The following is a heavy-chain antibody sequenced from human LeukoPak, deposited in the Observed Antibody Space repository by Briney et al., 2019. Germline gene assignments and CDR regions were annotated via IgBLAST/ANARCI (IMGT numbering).Heavy chain of an antibody. D-gene: IGHD4-17*01. J-gene: IGHJ4*02. CDR3: ARAVSTALDY. Sequence: GGSLRLSCGASGFIFSTYWMTWVRQAPGKWLEWVANIKEDGSEKKYVDSVKGRFTISRDNAKNSLYLQMNSLRAEDTAVYYCARAVSTALDYWGQGTLVTVSS. V-gene: IGHV3-7*01. CDR2: IKEDGSEK. CDR1: GFIFSTYW.